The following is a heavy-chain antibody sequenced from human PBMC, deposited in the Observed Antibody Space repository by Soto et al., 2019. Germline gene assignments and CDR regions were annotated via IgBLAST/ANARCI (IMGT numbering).Heavy chain of an antibody. CDR3: ARDSQPLSGYYVLFY. CDR2: ISAYNGNT. V-gene: IGHV1-18*01. J-gene: IGHJ4*02. D-gene: IGHD3-22*01. Sequence: QVQLVQSGAEVKKPGASVKVSCKASGYTFTSYGISWVRQAPGQGLEWMGWISAYNGNTNYAQKLQGRVTMTTDTSTSTDYMELRSLRSDDTAVYYCARDSQPLSGYYVLFYWGQGTLVTVSS. CDR1: GYTFTSYG.